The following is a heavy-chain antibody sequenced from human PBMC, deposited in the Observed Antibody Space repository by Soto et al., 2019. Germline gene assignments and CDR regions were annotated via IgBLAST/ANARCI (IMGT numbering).Heavy chain of an antibody. D-gene: IGHD3-3*01. V-gene: IGHV1-69*13. Sequence: SVNVSCKSSGGTFSSYSISWVRQAPGQGLECMGGIIPIFGTANYAQKFQGRVTITADESTSTAYMELSSLRSEDTAVYYCARGSHSIRFLGYYYYGMDVWGQGTTVTVS. CDR1: GGTFSSYS. CDR2: IIPIFGTA. J-gene: IGHJ6*02. CDR3: ARGSHSIRFLGYYYYGMDV.